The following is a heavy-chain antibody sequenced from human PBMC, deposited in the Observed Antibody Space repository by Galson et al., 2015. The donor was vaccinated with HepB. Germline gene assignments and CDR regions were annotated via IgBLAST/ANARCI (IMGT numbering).Heavy chain of an antibody. V-gene: IGHV4-4*02. CDR1: GGSISSSVY. J-gene: IGHJ4*02. CDR3: ARVTAGPYDY. Sequence: TLSLTCAVSGGSISSSVYWSWVRPPPGEGLEWIGEINHSGSTNYNPSLKSRVTISVDTSKNQFSLKLSSVTAADTAVYYCARVTAGPYDYWGQGTLVTVSS. D-gene: IGHD6-13*01. CDR2: INHSGST.